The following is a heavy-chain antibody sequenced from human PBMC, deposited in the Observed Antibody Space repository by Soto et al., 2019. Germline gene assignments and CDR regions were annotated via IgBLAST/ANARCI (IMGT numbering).Heavy chain of an antibody. CDR1: GSTFTSYD. Sequence: QVQLVQSGAEVKKPGASVKVSCKASGSTFTSYDINWVRQATGQGLEYLGWMNPNSGDTAYVHKFQGRLTMTWDTSITTAYMELSGLRSEDTALYFCARGVKYGAYSRWFDPWGQGTLVTVSS. D-gene: IGHD4-17*01. J-gene: IGHJ5*02. V-gene: IGHV1-8*01. CDR3: ARGVKYGAYSRWFDP. CDR2: MNPNSGDT.